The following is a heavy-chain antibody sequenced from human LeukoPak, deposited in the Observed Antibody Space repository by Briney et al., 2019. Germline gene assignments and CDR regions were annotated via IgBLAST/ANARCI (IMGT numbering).Heavy chain of an antibody. CDR1: GGTFSIYA. D-gene: IGHD3-22*01. V-gene: IGHV1-69*13. CDR3: ASQDYYDSSGLS. CDR2: IIPIFGTA. Sequence: SVKVSCTASGGTFSIYAISWVRQAPGQGLEWMGGIIPIFGTANYAQKFQGRVTITADESTSTAYMELSSLRSEDTAVYYCASQDYYDSSGLSWGQGTLVTVSS. J-gene: IGHJ4*02.